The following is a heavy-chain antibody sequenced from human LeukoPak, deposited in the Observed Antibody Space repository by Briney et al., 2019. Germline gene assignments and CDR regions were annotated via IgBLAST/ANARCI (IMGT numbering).Heavy chain of an antibody. D-gene: IGHD5-12*01. V-gene: IGHV1-18*01. CDR1: GYTFASYG. CDR3: ARDYSGYDGFDY. J-gene: IGHJ4*02. Sequence: ASVKVSCKASGYTFASYGISWVRQAPGQGLEWLGWISVYNVNTNYAQKLQGRVTMTTDTSTSTVYMELRSLRSDDTAVYYCARDYSGYDGFDYWGQGTLVTVSS. CDR2: ISVYNVNT.